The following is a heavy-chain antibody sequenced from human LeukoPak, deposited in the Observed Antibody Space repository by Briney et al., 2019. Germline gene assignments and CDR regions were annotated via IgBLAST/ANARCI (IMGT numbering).Heavy chain of an antibody. CDR3: AKAVVPAAILRGTRPFDY. J-gene: IGHJ4*02. D-gene: IGHD2-2*02. CDR1: GFTFSSYA. Sequence: PGGSLRLSCAASGFTFSSYAMSWVRQAPGKGLEWVSAISGSGGSTYYADSVKGRFTISRDNSKNTLYLQMNSLRAEDTAVYYCAKAVVPAAILRGTRPFDYWGQGTLVTVSS. CDR2: ISGSGGST. V-gene: IGHV3-23*01.